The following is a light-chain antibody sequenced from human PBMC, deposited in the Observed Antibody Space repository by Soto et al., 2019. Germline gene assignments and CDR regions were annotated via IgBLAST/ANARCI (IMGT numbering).Light chain of an antibody. V-gene: IGKV1-5*03. J-gene: IGKJ1*01. CDR3: QHWNDYSWT. Sequence: DIHMTQSPSTLSASVGDRVTITCRASQSISIWLAWYQQKPGKAPNLLIYKTSNLETGVPSRFSGSGSGKEFTLTLSSLQPDDFATYYCQHWNDYSWTFGQGTKVEVK. CDR2: KTS. CDR1: QSISIW.